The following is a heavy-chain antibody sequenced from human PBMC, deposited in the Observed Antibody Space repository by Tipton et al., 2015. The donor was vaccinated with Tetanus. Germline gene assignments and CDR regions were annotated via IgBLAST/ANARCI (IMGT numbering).Heavy chain of an antibody. CDR1: GFTFSSYA. CDR3: AKDLSRPPYPIVVVPAASPGDYYYGMDV. Sequence: SLRLSCAASGFTFSSYAMSWVRQAPGKGLEWVSAISGSGGSTYYADSVKGRFTISRDNSKNTLYLQMNSLRAEDTAVYYCAKDLSRPPYPIVVVPAASPGDYYYGMDVWGQGTTVTVSS. CDR2: ISGSGGST. D-gene: IGHD2-2*01. V-gene: IGHV3-23*01. J-gene: IGHJ6*02.